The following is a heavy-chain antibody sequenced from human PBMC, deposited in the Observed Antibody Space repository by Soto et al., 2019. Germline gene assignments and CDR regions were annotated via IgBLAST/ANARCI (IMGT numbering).Heavy chain of an antibody. V-gene: IGHV4-59*01. CDR3: ARGATRDSSGFWFDP. CDR1: GGSISSYY. Sequence: SETLSLTCTVSGGSISSYYCSWIRQPQGKGLEWIGYIYYSGSTNYNPSLKSRVTISVDTSKNQFSLKLSSVTAADTAVYYCARGATRDSSGFWFDPWGQGTLVTVSS. CDR2: IYYSGST. D-gene: IGHD6-19*01. J-gene: IGHJ5*02.